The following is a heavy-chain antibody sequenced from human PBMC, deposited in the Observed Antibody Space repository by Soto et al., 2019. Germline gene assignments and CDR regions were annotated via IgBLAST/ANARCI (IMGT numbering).Heavy chain of an antibody. CDR1: NGSFSDYF. CDR3: ERAKTSGPLYYFDT. CDR2: IKESGFA. D-gene: IGHD6-19*01. Sequence: SETLSLTCGVYNGSFSDYFWNWIRQPPGKGLEWIGEIKESGFATYNPSLKRRVTMSVDTANNQFSLKVTSVTAADTAVYYCERAKTSGPLYYFDTWGQGTLVTVSS. V-gene: IGHV4-34*01. J-gene: IGHJ4*02.